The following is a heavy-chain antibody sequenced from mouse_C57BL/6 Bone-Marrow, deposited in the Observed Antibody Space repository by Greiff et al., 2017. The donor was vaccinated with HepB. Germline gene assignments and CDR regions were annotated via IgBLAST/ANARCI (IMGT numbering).Heavy chain of an antibody. CDR1: GFTFSSYA. D-gene: IGHD2-4*01. Sequence: EVHLVESGGGLVKPGGSLKLSCAASGFTFSSYAMSWVRQTPEKRLEWVATISDGGSYTYYPDNVKGRFTISRDNAKNNLYLQMSHLKSEDTAMYYCAREWDDYGGDYFDCWGQGTTLTVSS. V-gene: IGHV5-4*01. CDR2: ISDGGSYT. J-gene: IGHJ2*01. CDR3: AREWDDYGGDYFDC.